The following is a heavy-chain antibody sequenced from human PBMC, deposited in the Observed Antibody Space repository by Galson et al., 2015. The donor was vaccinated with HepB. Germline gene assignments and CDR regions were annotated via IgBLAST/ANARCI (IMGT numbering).Heavy chain of an antibody. D-gene: IGHD5-12*01. J-gene: IGHJ4*02. CDR3: ARGLWGYAEADY. V-gene: IGHV1-46*01. Sequence: SVKVSCKASGYTFTNYFIHWVRQAPGQGLEWMGIINPGASFTTYAQNFQDRVTLARNTTTTTVYMELRSLRSEDTAVYYCARGLWGYAEADYWGQGTLVTVSS. CDR2: INPGASFT. CDR1: GYTFTNYF.